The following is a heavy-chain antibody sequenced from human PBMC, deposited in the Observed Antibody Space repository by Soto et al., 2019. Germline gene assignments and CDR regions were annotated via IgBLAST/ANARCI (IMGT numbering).Heavy chain of an antibody. V-gene: IGHV4-30-2*01. CDR2: IYHSGST. CDR3: ARRYGLGFDF. CDR1: GGSISSGGYS. D-gene: IGHD3-10*01. J-gene: IGHJ4*02. Sequence: SETLSLTCAVSGGSISSGGYSWSWIRQPPGKGLEWIGYIYHSGSTNYNPSLKSRVTISVDTSKNQFSLKLSSVTAADTAVYYCARRYGLGFDFCGQGTLVTVSS.